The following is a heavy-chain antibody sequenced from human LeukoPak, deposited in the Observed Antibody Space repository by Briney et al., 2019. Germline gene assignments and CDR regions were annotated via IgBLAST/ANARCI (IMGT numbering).Heavy chain of an antibody. CDR3: ARDRSYYDSSGPSPYYYYGMDV. CDR2: IYYSGST. Sequence: SESLSLTCTVSGGSLSSYYWSSIRQPPGEGLEWIGYIYYSGSTYCNPSLKSRVTISVDTSKNQFSLKPSSVTAADTAVYYCARDRSYYDSSGPSPYYYYGMDVWGQGTTVTVSS. V-gene: IGHV4-59*12. D-gene: IGHD3-22*01. CDR1: GGSLSSYY. J-gene: IGHJ6*02.